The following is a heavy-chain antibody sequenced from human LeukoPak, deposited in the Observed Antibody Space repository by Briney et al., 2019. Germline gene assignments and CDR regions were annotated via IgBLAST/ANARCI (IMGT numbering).Heavy chain of an antibody. CDR2: INHSGST. J-gene: IGHJ4*02. CDR1: GGSFSGYY. CDR3: ASVGPMSYYFDY. V-gene: IGHV4-34*01. Sequence: SETLSLTCAVYGGSFSGYYWSWIRQPPGKGLEWIGEINHSGSTNYNPSLKSRVTISVDTSKKQFSLKLSSVTAADTAVYYCASVGPMSYYFDYWGQGTLVTVSS. D-gene: IGHD3-22*01.